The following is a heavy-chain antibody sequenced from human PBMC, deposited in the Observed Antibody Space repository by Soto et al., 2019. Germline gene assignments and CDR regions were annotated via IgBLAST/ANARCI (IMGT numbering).Heavy chain of an antibody. Sequence: EVQLVESGGDLVQPGGSLRLFCAASGFSFSTYWMSWVRQAPGKGLEWVAHMNQDGSDKYYVDSVKGRFTISRDNTKNSLFLQMNSLRAEDTAVYYCLRDGGLTWGQGTLVTVSS. V-gene: IGHV3-7*04. D-gene: IGHD3-16*01. CDR1: GFSFSTYW. CDR3: LRDGGLT. J-gene: IGHJ5*02. CDR2: MNQDGSDK.